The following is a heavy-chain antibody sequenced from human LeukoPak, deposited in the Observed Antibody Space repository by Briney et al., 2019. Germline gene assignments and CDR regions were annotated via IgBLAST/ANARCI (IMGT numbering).Heavy chain of an antibody. CDR1: GFMFSSYA. D-gene: IGHD1-26*01. V-gene: IGHV3-23*01. CDR2: ISGSGERT. Sequence: PGGSLTLSCVTSGFMFSSYAMSWVRQAPGKGLEWDSIISGSGERTYYTDSVKGRFTVSRDNSKNTLYLQMKSLRAEDTAVYYCVSQSYSGSDNYYFHYWGQGTLVAVSS. J-gene: IGHJ4*02. CDR3: VSQSYSGSDNYYFHY.